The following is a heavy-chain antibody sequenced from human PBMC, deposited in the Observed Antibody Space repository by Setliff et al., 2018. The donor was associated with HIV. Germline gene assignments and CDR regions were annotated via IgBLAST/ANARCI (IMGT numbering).Heavy chain of an antibody. CDR1: SDSISSGSYY. V-gene: IGHV4-61*09. J-gene: IGHJ6*03. Sequence: PSETLSLTCSVSSDSISSGSYYWSWIRLPAGKGLEWIGQIHTSGSTNYNPSLKSRLTISIDTSKDQFSLKLSSVTAADTAVYYCARHWLPYYYGSGSTFPYYMDVWGKGTTVTVSS. D-gene: IGHD3-10*01. CDR2: IHTSGST. CDR3: ARHWLPYYYGSGSTFPYYMDV.